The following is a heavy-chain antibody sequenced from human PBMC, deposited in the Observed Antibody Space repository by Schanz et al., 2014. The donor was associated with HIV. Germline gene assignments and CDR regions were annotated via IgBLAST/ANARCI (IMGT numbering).Heavy chain of an antibody. CDR3: ARGTYYGSGSYTLDY. J-gene: IGHJ4*02. CDR1: GYTFSNYA. D-gene: IGHD3-10*01. V-gene: IGHV1-18*01. Sequence: QVPLVQSGAEVKKPGASVKVSCKTSGYTFSNYAIGWVRQAPGQGLEWMAWVSAYNGNIKYAQKIQDRVSMTTDTSTSTAYMELRSLRSDDTAVYYCARGTYYGSGSYTLDYWSQGTLVTVSS. CDR2: VSAYNGNI.